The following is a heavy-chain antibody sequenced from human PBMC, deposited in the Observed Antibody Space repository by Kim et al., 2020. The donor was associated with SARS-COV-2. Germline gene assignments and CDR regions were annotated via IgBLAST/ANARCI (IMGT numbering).Heavy chain of an antibody. J-gene: IGHJ4*02. D-gene: IGHD3-10*01. CDR3: AKVLLWFGELPHPFDY. V-gene: IGHV3-23*01. Sequence: SVKGRFTISRDNSKNTLYLQMNSLRAEDTAVYYCAKVLLWFGELPHPFDYWGQGTLVTVSS.